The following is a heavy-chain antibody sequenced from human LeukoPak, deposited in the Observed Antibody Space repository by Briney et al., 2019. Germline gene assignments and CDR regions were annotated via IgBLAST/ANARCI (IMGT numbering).Heavy chain of an antibody. D-gene: IGHD4-17*01. J-gene: IGHJ4*02. CDR2: INPNSGGT. Sequence: ASVKVSCKASGYTFTGYYMHWVRQAPGQGLEWMGWINPNSGGTNYAQKFQGRVTMTRDTSISTAYKELSRLRSDDTAVYYCARMTTVTQQPAFDYWGQGTLVTVSS. CDR1: GYTFTGYY. CDR3: ARMTTVTQQPAFDY. V-gene: IGHV1-2*02.